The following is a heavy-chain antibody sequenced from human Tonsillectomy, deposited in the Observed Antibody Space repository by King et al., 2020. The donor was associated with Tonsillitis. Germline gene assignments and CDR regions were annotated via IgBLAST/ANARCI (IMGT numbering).Heavy chain of an antibody. D-gene: IGHD3-3*01. Sequence: VQLQQWGAGLLKPSETLSLTCAVYGGSFNDYFWSWIRQPPGKGLEWIGEGSHSGSTNYNPSLKSRVSISVDTSKNQFSLKLSSVTAADTAVYYCARGKYDVWSGYPDYFDYWGRGTLVTVSS. CDR3: ARGKYDVWSGYPDYFDY. J-gene: IGHJ4*03. CDR2: GSHSGST. CDR1: GGSFNDYF. V-gene: IGHV4-34*01.